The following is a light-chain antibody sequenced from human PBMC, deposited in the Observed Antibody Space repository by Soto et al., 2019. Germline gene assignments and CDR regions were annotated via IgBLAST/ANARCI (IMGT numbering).Light chain of an antibody. CDR1: QSVSSSY. CDR3: QQHGSSPWT. J-gene: IGKJ1*01. Sequence: EIALTQSPGTLSFSPGERSTLSCRSRQSVSSSYLAWYQQRPVQAPRLLIYGASIRATGIPDRFSGSGSGTDFTLTISRLEPEDFAVYFCQQHGSSPWTFGQGTKVDIK. CDR2: GAS. V-gene: IGKV3-20*01.